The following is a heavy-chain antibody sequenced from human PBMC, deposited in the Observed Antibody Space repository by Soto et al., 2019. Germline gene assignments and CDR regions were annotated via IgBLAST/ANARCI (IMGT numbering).Heavy chain of an antibody. Sequence: GASVKVSCKASGCTFSSYAISWVRQAPGQGLEWMGGIIPIFGTANYAQKFQGRVTITADESTSTAYMELSSLRSEDTAVYYCARGLNYDILTGLDSYYYYYGMDVWGQGTTVTVSS. J-gene: IGHJ6*02. V-gene: IGHV1-69*13. CDR1: GCTFSSYA. D-gene: IGHD3-9*01. CDR2: IIPIFGTA. CDR3: ARGLNYDILTGLDSYYYYYGMDV.